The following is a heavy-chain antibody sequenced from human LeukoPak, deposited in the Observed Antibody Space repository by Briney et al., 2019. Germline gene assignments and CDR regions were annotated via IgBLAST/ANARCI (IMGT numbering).Heavy chain of an antibody. Sequence: GRSLRLSCAASGFTFSSYAMHWVRQAPGKGLEWVTCISYDGSNKYYADSVKGRFTISRDNSKNTLFLQMNSLRAEDTAVYYSARERVAAYYGMDVWGQGTTVTVSS. V-gene: IGHV3-30-3*01. CDR1: GFTFSSYA. CDR3: ARERVAAYYGMDV. D-gene: IGHD2-15*01. J-gene: IGHJ6*02. CDR2: ISYDGSNK.